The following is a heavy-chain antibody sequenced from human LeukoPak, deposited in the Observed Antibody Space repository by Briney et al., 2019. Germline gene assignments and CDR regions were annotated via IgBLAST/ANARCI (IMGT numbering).Heavy chain of an antibody. CDR3: ARDGIAAAGTKLDY. Sequence: PSETLSLTCAVYGGSFSGYYWSWIRQPPGKGLEWIGEINHSGSTNYNPSLKSRVTISVGTSKNQFSLKLSSVTAADTAVYYCARDGIAAAGTKLDYWGQGTLVTVSS. V-gene: IGHV4-34*01. CDR1: GGSFSGYY. J-gene: IGHJ4*02. D-gene: IGHD6-13*01. CDR2: INHSGST.